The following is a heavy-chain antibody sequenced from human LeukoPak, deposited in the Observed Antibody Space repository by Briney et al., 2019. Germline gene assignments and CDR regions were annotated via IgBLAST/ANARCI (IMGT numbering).Heavy chain of an antibody. J-gene: IGHJ3*02. V-gene: IGHV4-59*01. CDR1: GGSISSYY. CDR3: ARGVGGSYLSAFDI. Sequence: KPSETLSLTCTVFGGSISSYYWSWLRQPPGKGLEWIGYIYYSGSTNYNPSLKSRVTISVDTSKNQFSLKLSSVTAADTAVYYCARGVGGSYLSAFDIWGQGTMVTVSS. CDR2: IYYSGST. D-gene: IGHD1-26*01.